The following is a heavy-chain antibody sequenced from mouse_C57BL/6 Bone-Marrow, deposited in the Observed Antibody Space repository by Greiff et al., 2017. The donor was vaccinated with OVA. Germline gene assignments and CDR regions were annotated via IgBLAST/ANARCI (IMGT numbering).Heavy chain of an antibody. J-gene: IGHJ2*01. D-gene: IGHD1-1*01. CDR2: IGPGSGST. Sequence: QVQLKESGAELVKPGASVKISCKASGYTFTDYYINWVKQRPGQGLEWIGKIGPGSGSTYYNEKFKGKATLTADKSSSTAYMQLSSLTSEDSAVYFCANMISYYGSSLYYFDYWGQGTTLTVSS. V-gene: IGHV1-77*01. CDR1: GYTFTDYY. CDR3: ANMISYYGSSLYYFDY.